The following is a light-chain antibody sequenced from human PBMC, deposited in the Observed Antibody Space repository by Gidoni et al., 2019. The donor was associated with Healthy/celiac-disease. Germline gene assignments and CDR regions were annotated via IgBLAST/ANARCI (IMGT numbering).Light chain of an antibody. V-gene: IGLV2-14*01. Sequence: HSALPQPASVSGSPGQSITTPRTGTSSDVGGYNYVSWYQQHPGKAPKLMIYEVSNRPSGVSNRFSGSKSGNTASLTISGLQAEDEADYYCSSYTSSSTLVFGGGTKLTVL. CDR2: EVS. CDR3: SSYTSSSTLV. J-gene: IGLJ2*01. CDR1: SSDVGGYNY.